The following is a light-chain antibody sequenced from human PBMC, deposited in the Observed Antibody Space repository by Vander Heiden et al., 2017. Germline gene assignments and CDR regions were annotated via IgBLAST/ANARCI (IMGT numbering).Light chain of an antibody. CDR1: KLGDKY. CDR3: LTWDTSTAV. J-gene: IGLJ2*01. Sequence: SYELTQSPSVSVSPGPTTTITCSGDKLGDKYVSWYQKKPGQSPVLLSYQDKKWPAGIPERFSASNFGNTATLTISGSQAIDEDDYDCLTWDTSTAVFGGGTKLTVL. V-gene: IGLV3-1*01. CDR2: QDK.